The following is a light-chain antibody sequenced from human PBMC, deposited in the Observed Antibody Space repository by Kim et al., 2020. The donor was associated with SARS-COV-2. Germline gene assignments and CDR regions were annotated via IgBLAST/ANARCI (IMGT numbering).Light chain of an antibody. CDR1: ALPNQY. J-gene: IGLJ3*02. Sequence: SYELSQPPSMSVSPGQTASITCSGDALPNQYVYWYQLKPGQAPLLIIYKDTERPSGIPERFSGSISGTTVTLTISGVQAGDEADYFCQSADSDGTWVFGGGTQLTVL. CDR3: QSADSDGTWV. V-gene: IGLV3-25*03. CDR2: KDT.